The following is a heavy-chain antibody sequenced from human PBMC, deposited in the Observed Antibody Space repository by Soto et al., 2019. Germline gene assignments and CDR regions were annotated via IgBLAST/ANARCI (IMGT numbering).Heavy chain of an antibody. D-gene: IGHD6-13*01. CDR2: IIPIFGTA. J-gene: IGHJ6*02. CDR3: ARVSRSSSWYNYYYYGMDG. Sequence: SVKVSCKASGCTFSSYAISWVRQAPGQGLEWMGGIIPIFGTANYAQKFQGRVTITADESTSTAYMELSSLRSEDTAMYYCARVSRSSSWYNYYYYGMDGWGQRTTVSVSS. CDR1: GCTFSSYA. V-gene: IGHV1-69*13.